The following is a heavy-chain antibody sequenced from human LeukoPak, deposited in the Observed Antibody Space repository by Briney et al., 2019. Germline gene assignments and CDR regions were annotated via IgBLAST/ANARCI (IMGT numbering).Heavy chain of an antibody. J-gene: IGHJ3*02. CDR2: ISGSGGST. CDR1: GFTFSSYG. V-gene: IGHV3-23*01. CDR3: ARRKPALDAFDI. Sequence: PGGTLRLSCAASGFTFSSYGMSWVRQAPGKGLEWVSAISGSGGSTYYADSVKGRFTISRDNAKNSLYLQMNSLRAEDTAVYYCARRKPALDAFDIWGQGTMVTVSS.